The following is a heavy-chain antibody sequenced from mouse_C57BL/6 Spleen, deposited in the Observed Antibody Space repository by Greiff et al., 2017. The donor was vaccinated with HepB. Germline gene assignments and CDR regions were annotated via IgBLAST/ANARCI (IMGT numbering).Heavy chain of an antibody. V-gene: IGHV14-1*01. CDR2: IDPEDGDT. D-gene: IGHD1-1*01. J-gene: IGHJ2*01. CDR1: GFNIKDYY. CDR3: TTDSTGYFDY. Sequence: EVQGVESGAELVRPGASVKLSCTASGFNIKDYYMHWVKQRPEQGLEWIGRIDPEDGDTEYAPKFQGKATMTADTSSNPAYLQLSSLTSEDTAVYYCTTDSTGYFDYWGQGTTLTVSS.